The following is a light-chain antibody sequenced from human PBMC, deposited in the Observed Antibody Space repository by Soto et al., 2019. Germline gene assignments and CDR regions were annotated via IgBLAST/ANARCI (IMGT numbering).Light chain of an antibody. V-gene: IGKV1-39*01. CDR2: GAS. CDR1: QSISHY. Sequence: DIQMTQSPSSLSASVGDRVTITCRASQSISHYLNWYQQKPGKAPKLLIYGASSLQSGVPSRFSGSGSGTDFTLSISSLQPEDFATYYCEQSDSTRWTFGQGTKVEIK. CDR3: EQSDSTRWT. J-gene: IGKJ1*01.